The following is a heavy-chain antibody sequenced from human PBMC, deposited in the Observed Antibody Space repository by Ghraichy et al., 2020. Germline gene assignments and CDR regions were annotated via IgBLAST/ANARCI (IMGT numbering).Heavy chain of an antibody. CDR3: AKDNDCSGGSCYKEIYYYGMDV. D-gene: IGHD2-15*01. J-gene: IGHJ6*02. Sequence: GESLNISCAASGFTFSSYAMSWVRQAPGKGLEWVSAISGSGGSTYYADSVKGRFTISRDNSNNTLYLQMNSLRAEDTAVYYCAKDNDCSGGSCYKEIYYYGMDVWGQGTTVTVSS. CDR2: ISGSGGST. CDR1: GFTFSSYA. V-gene: IGHV3-23*01.